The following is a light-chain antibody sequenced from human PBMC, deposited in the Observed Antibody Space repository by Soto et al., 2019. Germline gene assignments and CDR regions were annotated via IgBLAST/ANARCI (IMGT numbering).Light chain of an antibody. CDR2: EVT. Sequence: QSVLTQPASVSGSPGQSIAISCTGTSSDVGSYDYVSWYQQHPDKAPKLMIYEVTQRPSGVSNRFSGSKSGNTASLTISGLQSEDEADYYCSSHTSXNTRVFGTGTKVTVL. CDR1: SSDVGSYDY. J-gene: IGLJ1*01. V-gene: IGLV2-14*01. CDR3: SSHTSXNTRV.